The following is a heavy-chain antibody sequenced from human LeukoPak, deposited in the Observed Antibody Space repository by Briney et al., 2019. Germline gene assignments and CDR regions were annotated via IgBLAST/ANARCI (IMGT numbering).Heavy chain of an antibody. J-gene: IGHJ5*02. D-gene: IGHD3-16*01. CDR3: ARGAVGGRRAPHGNWFDP. V-gene: IGHV4-4*07. CDR2: IYTSGST. CDR1: GGSISSYY. Sequence: SETLSLTCTVSGGSISSYYWSWIRQPAGKGLEWIGRIYTSGSTNYNPSLKSRVTISVDTSKNQFSLKLSSVTAADTAVYYCARGAVGGRRAPHGNWFDPWGQGTLVTVSS.